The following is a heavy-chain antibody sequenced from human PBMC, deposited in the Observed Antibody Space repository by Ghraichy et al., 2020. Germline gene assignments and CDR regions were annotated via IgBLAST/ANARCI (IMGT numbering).Heavy chain of an antibody. CDR1: GYTFTSYA. J-gene: IGHJ5*02. CDR3: AREYYYDSSGYVNWFDP. V-gene: IGHV7-4-1*02. Sequence: ASVKVSCKASGYTFTSYAMNWVRQAPGQGLEWMGWINTNTGNPTYAQGFTGRFVFSLDTAVSTAYLQISSLKAEDTAVYYCAREYYYDSSGYVNWFDPWGQGTLGTVSS. CDR2: INTNTGNP. D-gene: IGHD3-22*01.